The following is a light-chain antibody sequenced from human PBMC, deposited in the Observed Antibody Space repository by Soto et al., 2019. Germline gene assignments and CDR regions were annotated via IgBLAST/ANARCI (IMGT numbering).Light chain of an antibody. CDR1: SSDVGGYDY. J-gene: IGLJ2*01. CDR2: NVS. V-gene: IGLV2-14*03. Sequence: QSALTQPASVSGSPGQSITISCTGTSSDVGGYDYVSWYQQHPGKVPKLLIHNVSNRPSGVSDRFSGSKSGNTASLTISGLQAEDEAYYYCGSYSTGDTLLFGGGTKLTVL. CDR3: GSYSTGDTLL.